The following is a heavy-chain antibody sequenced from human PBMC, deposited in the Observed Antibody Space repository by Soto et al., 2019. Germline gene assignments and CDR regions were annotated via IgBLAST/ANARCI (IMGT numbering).Heavy chain of an antibody. CDR2: ISGSGGST. J-gene: IGHJ4*02. V-gene: IGHV3-23*01. CDR3: ASQWLVLDYFDY. Sequence: GGSLRLSCAPSGFTVSSYAMSWVRQAPGKGLEWVSAISGSGGSTYYADSVKGRFTISRDNSKNTLYLQMNSLRAEDTAVYYCASQWLVLDYFDYWGQGTLVTVSS. D-gene: IGHD6-19*01. CDR1: GFTVSSYA.